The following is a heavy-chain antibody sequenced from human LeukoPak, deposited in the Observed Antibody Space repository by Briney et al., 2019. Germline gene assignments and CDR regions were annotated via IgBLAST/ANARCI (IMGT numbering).Heavy chain of an antibody. CDR2: INHSGST. J-gene: IGHJ3*02. V-gene: IGHV4-34*01. CDR3: ARRYYDFWSGSHDAFDI. D-gene: IGHD3-3*01. Sequence: PETLSLTCAVYGGSFSGYYWSWIRQPPGKGLEWIGEINHSGSTNYNPSLKSRVTISVDTSKNQFSLKLSSVTAADTAVHYCARRYYDFWSGSHDAFDIWGQGTMVTVSS. CDR1: GGSFSGYY.